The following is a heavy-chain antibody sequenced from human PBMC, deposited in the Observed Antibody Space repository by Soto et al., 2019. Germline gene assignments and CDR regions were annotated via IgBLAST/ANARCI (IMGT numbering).Heavy chain of an antibody. CDR1: GGSISSGGYS. CDR2: IYYSGST. Sequence: PSETLSLTCAVSGGSISSGGYSWSWIRQPPGKGLEWIGYIYYSGSTYYNPSLKSRVTISVDTSKNQFSLKLSSVTAADTAVYYCARLHGYCISSSCHGHYAMDVWGQGTTVTVSS. CDR3: ARLHGYCISSSCHGHYAMDV. D-gene: IGHD2-2*01. V-gene: IGHV4-30-2*05. J-gene: IGHJ6*02.